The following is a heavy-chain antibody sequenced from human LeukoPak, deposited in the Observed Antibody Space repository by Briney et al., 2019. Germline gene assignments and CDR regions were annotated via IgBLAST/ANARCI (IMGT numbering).Heavy chain of an antibody. J-gene: IGHJ3*02. CDR1: GFTFGSSP. CDR2: ISGSGGRT. CDR3: AKDLGPAAPWAFDI. V-gene: IGHV3-23*01. Sequence: PGGSLRLSCAASGFTFGSSPMTWVRQAPGKGLEWVSSISGSGGRTYDADSVKGRFTISRDNSKNTLYLQMSSLRAEDTAVYYCAKDLGPAAPWAFDIWGQGTMATVSS. D-gene: IGHD2-2*01.